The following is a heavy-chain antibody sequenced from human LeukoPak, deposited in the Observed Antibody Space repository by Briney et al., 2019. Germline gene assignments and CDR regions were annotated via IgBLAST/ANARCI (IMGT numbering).Heavy chain of an antibody. Sequence: PGGSLRLSCAASGFTFSSYEMNWVRQAPGKGLEWVSYISSSGSTIYYADSVKGRFTISGDNAKNSLYLQMNSLRAEDTAVYYCARSRDYGDYEHWGQGTLVTVSS. CDR2: ISSSGSTI. D-gene: IGHD4-17*01. V-gene: IGHV3-48*03. CDR1: GFTFSSYE. J-gene: IGHJ1*01. CDR3: ARSRDYGDYEH.